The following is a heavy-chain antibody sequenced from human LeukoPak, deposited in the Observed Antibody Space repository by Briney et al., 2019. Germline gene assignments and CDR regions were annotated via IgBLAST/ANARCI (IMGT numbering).Heavy chain of an antibody. J-gene: IGHJ5*02. CDR2: VNPNSGNT. CDR3: ARGVDTAMVLIWFNP. V-gene: IGHV1-8*01. Sequence: ASVKVSCKASGYTFTSYDINWVRQATGQGLEWMGWVNPNSGNTGYAQKFQGRVTMTRNTSISTAYMELSSLRSEDTAVYYCARGVDTAMVLIWFNPWGQGTLVTVSS. D-gene: IGHD5-18*01. CDR1: GYTFTSYD.